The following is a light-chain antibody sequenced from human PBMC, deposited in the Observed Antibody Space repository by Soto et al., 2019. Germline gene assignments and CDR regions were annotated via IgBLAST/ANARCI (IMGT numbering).Light chain of an antibody. CDR2: GAS. CDR1: QRVTSN. V-gene: IGKV3-15*01. Sequence: EIVMTQSPATLSVSPGERATLSCRASQRVTSNLAWYQQKPGQAPRLLIYGASTRATGIPARFSGSVSGTEFILTISSLQSEDFAVYYCQQYNNWPSTFGQGTKLEI. J-gene: IGKJ2*01. CDR3: QQYNNWPST.